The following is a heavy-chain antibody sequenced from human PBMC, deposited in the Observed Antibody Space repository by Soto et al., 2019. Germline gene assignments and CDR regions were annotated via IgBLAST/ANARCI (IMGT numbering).Heavy chain of an antibody. CDR3: ATSGWSEDFYYYYGMDV. J-gene: IGHJ6*02. CDR1: GDSVTRSNW. Sequence: SETLSLTCAVSGDSVTRSNWWSWVRQSPGKGLEWIGEVYHSGNVKYNPSLKSRVTISVDKSKNQLSLNLTSVTAADTAVYYCATSGWSEDFYYYYGMDVWGQGTPVTVSS. D-gene: IGHD6-19*01. V-gene: IGHV4-4*02. CDR2: VYHSGNV.